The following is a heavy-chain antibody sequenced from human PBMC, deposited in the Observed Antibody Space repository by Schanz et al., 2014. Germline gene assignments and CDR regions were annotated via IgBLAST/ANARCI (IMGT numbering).Heavy chain of an antibody. D-gene: IGHD6-19*01. J-gene: IGHJ5*02. V-gene: IGHV4-4*02. CDR1: GGSISSSDW. CDR3: ARGHHPHGITVAARGFDP. Sequence: QVQLQESGPGLVKPSGTLSLTCAVSGGSISSSDWWSWVRQPPGKGLEWIGYISYSGVTYYNPSLKSRVTISVDKPKKQFSLKVTSMTAADTAVYYCARGHHPHGITVAARGFDPWGQGTLVTVSS. CDR2: ISYSGVT.